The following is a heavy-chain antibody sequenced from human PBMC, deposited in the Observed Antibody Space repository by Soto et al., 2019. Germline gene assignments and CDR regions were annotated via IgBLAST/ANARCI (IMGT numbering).Heavy chain of an antibody. CDR1: GFTFSSYG. CDR3: AKDRGWGCSSTSCHLSGMSYYGMDV. CDR2: ISYDGSNK. D-gene: IGHD2-2*01. J-gene: IGHJ6*02. Sequence: QVQLVESGGGVVQPGRSLRLSCAASGFTFSSYGMHWVRQAPGKGLEWVAVISYDGSNKYYADSVKGRFTISRDNSKNTLYLQMNSLRAEDTAVYYCAKDRGWGCSSTSCHLSGMSYYGMDVWGQGTTVTVSS. V-gene: IGHV3-30*18.